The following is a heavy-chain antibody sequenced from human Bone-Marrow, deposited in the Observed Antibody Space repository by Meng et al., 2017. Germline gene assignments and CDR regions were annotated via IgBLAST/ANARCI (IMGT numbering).Heavy chain of an antibody. V-gene: IGHV4-34*01. CDR2: INHSGST. D-gene: IGHD2-2*02. Sequence: QVQLQQWGAGLLKPAETRSRTCAVDGGSVRGYYWSWIRQPPGKGLEWIGEINHSGSTNYNPSLKSRVTISVDTSKNQFSLKLSSVTAADTAVYYCARGSGSPEYCSSTSCYSGGWFDPWGQGTLVTVSS. CDR3: ARGSGSPEYCSSTSCYSGGWFDP. J-gene: IGHJ5*02. CDR1: GGSVRGYY.